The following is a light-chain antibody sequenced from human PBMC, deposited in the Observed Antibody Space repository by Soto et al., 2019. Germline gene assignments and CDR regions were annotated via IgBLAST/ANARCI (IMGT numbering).Light chain of an antibody. CDR2: DAS. Sequence: DIQMTQSPSTLSASVGDRVTITCRARQSISSWLAWYPQKPWKAPQLLIYDASSLESGVPSRFSGSGSGTEFTLTISSLQPDDFATYYCQQYNSYKTFGQGTKLEIK. V-gene: IGKV1-5*01. CDR1: QSISSW. CDR3: QQYNSYKT. J-gene: IGKJ2*01.